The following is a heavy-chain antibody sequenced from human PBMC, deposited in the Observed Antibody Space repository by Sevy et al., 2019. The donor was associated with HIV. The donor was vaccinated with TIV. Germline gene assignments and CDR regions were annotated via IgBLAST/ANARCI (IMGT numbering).Heavy chain of an antibody. CDR1: GFTFSNYA. CDR3: AKDITFIAGDAFDI. Sequence: GGSLRLSCAASGFTFSNYAMSWVRQAPGKGLEWVSAISGMDGSTFYANSVKGRLPISRDNSKNSLYLQMNSLGAEDTAVYFCAKDITFIAGDAFDIWGQGTMVTVSS. CDR2: ISGMDGST. D-gene: IGHD3-22*01. J-gene: IGHJ3*02. V-gene: IGHV3-23*01.